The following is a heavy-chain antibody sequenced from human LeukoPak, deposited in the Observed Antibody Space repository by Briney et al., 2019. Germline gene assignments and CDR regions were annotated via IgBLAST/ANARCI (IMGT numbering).Heavy chain of an antibody. CDR2: INTNTGNP. D-gene: IGHD6-13*01. J-gene: IGHJ1*01. V-gene: IGHV7-4-1*02. CDR3: ARVPVYSSSWYGEYFQH. CDR1: GYTFTSYA. Sequence: ASVKVSCKASGYTFTSYAMNWVRQAPGQGLEWMGWINTNTGNPTYAQGFTGRFVFSLDTSVSTAYLQISSLKAEDTAAYYCARVPVYSSSWYGEYFQHWGQGTLVTVSS.